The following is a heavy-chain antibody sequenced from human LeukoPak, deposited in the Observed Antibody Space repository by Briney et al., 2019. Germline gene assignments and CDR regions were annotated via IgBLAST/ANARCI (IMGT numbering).Heavy chain of an antibody. J-gene: IGHJ6*03. CDR3: AKDPYYDFWSGYYFVNYMDV. Sequence: GGSLRLSCVGTGFTFSSYAMSWVRQAPGKGLEWVSAISGSGGSTYYADSVKGRFTISRDNSKSTLYLQMNSLRAEDTAVYYCAKDPYYDFWSGYYFVNYMDVWGKGTTVTVSS. V-gene: IGHV3-23*01. D-gene: IGHD3-3*01. CDR2: ISGSGGST. CDR1: GFTFSSYA.